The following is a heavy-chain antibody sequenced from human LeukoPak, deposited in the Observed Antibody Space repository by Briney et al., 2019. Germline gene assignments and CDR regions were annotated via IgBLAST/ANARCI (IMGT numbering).Heavy chain of an antibody. V-gene: IGHV1-18*01. D-gene: IGHD2-21*02. J-gene: IGHJ3*02. CDR3: AKDRQYCGGDCLSPLDAFDI. Sequence: ASVKVSCKASGYTFTSYGISWVRQAPGQGLEWMGWISAYNGNTNYAQKLQGRVTMTTDTSTSTAYMELRSLRSDDTAVYYCAKDRQYCGGDCLSPLDAFDIWGQGTMVTVSS. CDR1: GYTFTSYG. CDR2: ISAYNGNT.